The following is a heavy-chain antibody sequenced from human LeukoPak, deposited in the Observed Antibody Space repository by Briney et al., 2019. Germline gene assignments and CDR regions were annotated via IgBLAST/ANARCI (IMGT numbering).Heavy chain of an antibody. D-gene: IGHD6-19*01. CDR2: IYSGGST. CDR1: GFTVSSNY. V-gene: IGHV3-53*01. CDR3: AKDTVAGTYYYYYIDV. J-gene: IGHJ6*03. Sequence: GRSLRLSCAASGFTVSSNYMSWVRQAPGKGLEWVSVIYSGGSTYYADSVKGRFTISRDNSKNTLYLQMNSLRAEDAAVYYCAKDTVAGTYYYYYIDVWGKGTRVTISS.